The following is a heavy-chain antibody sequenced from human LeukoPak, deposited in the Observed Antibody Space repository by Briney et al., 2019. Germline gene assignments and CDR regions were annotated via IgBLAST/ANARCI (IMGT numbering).Heavy chain of an antibody. CDR3: ARGRSTVTTRYYYYMDV. D-gene: IGHD4-11*01. Sequence: ASVKVSCKAFGYTFTSYDINWVRQATGQGLEWMGWMNPNSGNTGYAQKFQGRVTMTRNTSISTAYMELSSLRSEDTAVYYCARGRSTVTTRYYYYMDVWGKGTTVTVSS. V-gene: IGHV1-8*01. CDR1: GYTFTSYD. J-gene: IGHJ6*03. CDR2: MNPNSGNT.